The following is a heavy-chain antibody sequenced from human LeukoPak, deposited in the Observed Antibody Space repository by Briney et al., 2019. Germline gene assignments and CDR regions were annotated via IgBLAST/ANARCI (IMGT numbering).Heavy chain of an antibody. D-gene: IGHD1-1*01. Sequence: GGSLRPSCAASGFAFSTYWMHWVRQAPGKGTVWVSRMNNDGSIRDYADSVKGRFTISRDNAKNTLYLQMNSLRVEDTAVYYCARDQLEPSRWFDYWGQGTLVTVSS. CDR2: MNNDGSIR. CDR1: GFAFSTYW. V-gene: IGHV3-74*01. CDR3: ARDQLEPSRWFDY. J-gene: IGHJ4*02.